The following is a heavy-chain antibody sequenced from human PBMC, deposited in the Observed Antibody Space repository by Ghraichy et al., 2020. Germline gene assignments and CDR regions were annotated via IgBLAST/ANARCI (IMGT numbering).Heavy chain of an antibody. D-gene: IGHD3-22*01. CDR1: GGSISSSSYY. CDR2: IYYSGST. CDR3: ARLTLPRYYYDSSGSGANFDY. J-gene: IGHJ4*02. Sequence: SETLSLTCTVSGGSISSSSYYWGWIRQPPGKGLEWIGSIYYSGSTYYNPSLKSRVTISVDTSKNQFSLKLSSVTAADTAVYYCARLTLPRYYYDSSGSGANFDYWGQGTLVTVSS. V-gene: IGHV4-39*07.